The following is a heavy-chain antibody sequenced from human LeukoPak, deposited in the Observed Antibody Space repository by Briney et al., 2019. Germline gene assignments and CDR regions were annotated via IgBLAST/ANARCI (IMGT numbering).Heavy chain of an antibody. Sequence: PSETLSLTCAVYGGSLSGYYWSWIREPRGKGVEGIGEIHHSALTNYTPSLKSLLTISVDTSKHQFSLKLRSVTAADAAVYYCARSEYSSSDWWFDLWGQGALVTVSS. CDR3: ARSEYSSSDWWFDL. J-gene: IGHJ5*02. CDR2: IHHSALT. V-gene: IGHV4-34*01. D-gene: IGHD6-6*01. CDR1: GGSLSGYY.